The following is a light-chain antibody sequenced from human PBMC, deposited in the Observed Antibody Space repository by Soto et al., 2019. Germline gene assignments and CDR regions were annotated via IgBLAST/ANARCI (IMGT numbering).Light chain of an antibody. CDR2: AAS. V-gene: IGKV1-9*01. Sequence: DIQLTQSPSFLSASVGDRVTITSRASQGISSYLAWYQQKPGKAPKFLIYAASTLQSGVPSRFSGSGSGTQFTLTISSLQPEDFAIYYCQQLNSYPFTFGQGTRLEIK. J-gene: IGKJ5*01. CDR3: QQLNSYPFT. CDR1: QGISSY.